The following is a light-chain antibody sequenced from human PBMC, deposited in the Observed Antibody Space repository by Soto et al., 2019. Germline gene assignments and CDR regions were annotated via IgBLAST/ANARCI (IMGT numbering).Light chain of an antibody. J-gene: IGLJ2*01. CDR3: CSYTSSTTPL. CDR2: EVS. Sequence: QSALTQLASVFGFLDQRFTISCPGGASDVVGNHYVSWYQQYPGEAPKLVISEVSNRPSGVSNRFSGSKSGNTASLTISGLQAEDEADYYCCSYTSSTTPLFGGGTKLTVL. V-gene: IGLV2-14*01. CDR1: ASDVVGNHY.